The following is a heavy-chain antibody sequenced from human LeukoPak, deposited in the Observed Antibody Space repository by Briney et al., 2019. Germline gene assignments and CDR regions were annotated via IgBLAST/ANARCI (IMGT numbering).Heavy chain of an antibody. CDR2: IYHSGST. CDR3: ARVGRDGYNYWYFDL. D-gene: IGHD5-24*01. Sequence: KPSETLSLTCAVSGGSISSGGYSWSWIRQPPGKGLEWIGYIYHSGSTYYNPSLKSRVTISVDRSKNQFSLKLSSVTAADTAVYYCARVGRDGYNYWYFDLWGRGTLVTVSS. V-gene: IGHV4-30-2*01. J-gene: IGHJ2*01. CDR1: GGSISSGGYS.